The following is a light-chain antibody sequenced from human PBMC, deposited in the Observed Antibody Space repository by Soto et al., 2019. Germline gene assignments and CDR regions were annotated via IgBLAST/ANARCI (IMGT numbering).Light chain of an antibody. J-gene: IGKJ1*01. CDR2: GAF. CDR3: QHYSSSGT. Sequence: ELVLTQSPGTLSLYPGERATLSCRASQSVSSNNVAWYQQQPGQAPRLLIYGAFKRATGIPDRFSGGAAGELSTPISSMQPPEFGAEYYCQHYSSSGTFGQGTKVDIK. CDR1: QSVSSNN. V-gene: IGKV3-20*01.